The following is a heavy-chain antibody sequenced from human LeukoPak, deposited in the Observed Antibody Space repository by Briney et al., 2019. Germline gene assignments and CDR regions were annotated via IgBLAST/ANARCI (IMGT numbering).Heavy chain of an antibody. J-gene: IGHJ5*02. CDR3: ARERGGLYNWFDP. D-gene: IGHD3-16*01. CDR1: GFTVSSNY. Sequence: GGSLRLSCAASGFTVSSNYMSWVRQAPGKGLEWVSVIYSGGSTYYADSVKGRFTISRDNSKNTLYLQMNSLRAEGTAVYYCARERGGLYNWFDPWGQGTLVTVSS. V-gene: IGHV3-53*01. CDR2: IYSGGST.